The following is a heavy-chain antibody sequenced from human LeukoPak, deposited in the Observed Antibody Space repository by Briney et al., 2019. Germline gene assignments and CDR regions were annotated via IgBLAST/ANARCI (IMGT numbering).Heavy chain of an antibody. D-gene: IGHD5-18*01. CDR1: GFTFGTYA. CDR2: IRSKTFGGTT. J-gene: IGHJ4*02. Sequence: PGGSLRLSCTSSGFTFGTYAVSWFRQAPGKGLEWVAFIRSKTFGGTTEYAASVEGRFTIPRDDSKSIAYLQMNSLKTEDTAVYYCTRYSGRTDYWGQGTLVTVSS. CDR3: TRYSGRTDY. V-gene: IGHV3-49*03.